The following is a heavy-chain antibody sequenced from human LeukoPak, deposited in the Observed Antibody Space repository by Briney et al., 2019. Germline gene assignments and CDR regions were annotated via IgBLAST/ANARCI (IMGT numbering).Heavy chain of an antibody. CDR1: GFTFSSYA. V-gene: IGHV3-30*04. CDR2: ISYDGSNK. J-gene: IGHJ3*02. Sequence: GRSLRLSCAASGFTFSSYAMHWVRQAPGKGLEWVAVISYDGSNKYYADSVKGRFTISRDNSKNTLYLQMNSLRAEDTAVYYCARESSGWYAADRTRDDAFDIWGQGTMVTVSS. CDR3: ARESSGWYAADRTRDDAFDI. D-gene: IGHD6-19*01.